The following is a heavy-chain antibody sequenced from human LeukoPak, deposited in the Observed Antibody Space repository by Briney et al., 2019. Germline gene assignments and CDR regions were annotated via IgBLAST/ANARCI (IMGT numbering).Heavy chain of an antibody. CDR2: ISYDGSNK. V-gene: IGHV3-30*04. CDR3: AKGALDVERDSSGADY. Sequence: PGGSLRLSCAASGFTFSTFALHWVRQAPGKGLEWVAVISYDGSNKYYADSVKGRFTISRDNSKNTLYLQMNSLRAEDTAVYYCAKGALDVERDSSGADYWGQGTLVTVSS. J-gene: IGHJ4*02. D-gene: IGHD3-22*01. CDR1: GFTFSTFA.